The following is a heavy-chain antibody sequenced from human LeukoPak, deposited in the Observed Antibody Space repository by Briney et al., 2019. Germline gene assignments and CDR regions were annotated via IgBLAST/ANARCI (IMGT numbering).Heavy chain of an antibody. CDR2: ISGSGSNT. D-gene: IGHD2-2*01. V-gene: IGHV3-23*01. Sequence: PGGSLRLSCAAAGFTFSSYAMSWVRQAPGKGLEWVSAISGSGSNTYYADSVKGRFTISRDNSKDTLYLQMNSLRAEDTAVYYCAKRGWRAVVVPAAAFDYWGQGTLVTVSS. CDR3: AKRGWRAVVVPAAAFDY. J-gene: IGHJ4*02. CDR1: GFTFSSYA.